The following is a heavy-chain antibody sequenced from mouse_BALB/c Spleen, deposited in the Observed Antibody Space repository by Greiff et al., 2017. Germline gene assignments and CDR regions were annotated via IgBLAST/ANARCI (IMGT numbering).Heavy chain of an antibody. Sequence: VQLQQSGAELVRPGTSVKISCKASGYTFTNYWLGWVKQRPGHGLEWIGDIYPGGGYTNYNEKFKGKATLTADTSSSTAYMQLSSLTSEDSAVYFCARSYGNYVYYAMDYWGQGTSVTVSS. D-gene: IGHD2-1*01. CDR1: GYTFTNYW. CDR3: ARSYGNYVYYAMDY. J-gene: IGHJ4*01. CDR2: IYPGGGYT. V-gene: IGHV1-63*02.